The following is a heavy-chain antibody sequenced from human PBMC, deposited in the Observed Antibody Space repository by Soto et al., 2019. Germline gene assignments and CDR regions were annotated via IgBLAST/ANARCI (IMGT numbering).Heavy chain of an antibody. CDR3: ARGTSYDLTWNSYYMDF. D-gene: IGHD3-16*01. V-gene: IGHV4-59*08. J-gene: IGHJ6*03. CDR2: MYYSGSR. CDR1: GGSISGHY. Sequence: QVQLQESGPGLVKPSETLSLSCSVSGGSISGHYWSWVRETPPPGLELIGYMYYSGSRSYNPYLKRRGSISVATSKYHFPLSLTSVTAADTAVSDCARGTSYDLTWNSYYMDFWGKGTTVTVSS.